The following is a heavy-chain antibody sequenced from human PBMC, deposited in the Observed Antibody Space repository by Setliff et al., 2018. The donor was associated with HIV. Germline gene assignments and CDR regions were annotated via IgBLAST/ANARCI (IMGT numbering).Heavy chain of an antibody. V-gene: IGHV4-61*05. CDR1: GGSISSSSYY. CDR3: ARALAGGSGWNYFDL. D-gene: IGHD6-19*01. Sequence: SETLSLTCTVSGGSISSSSYYWGWIRQPPGKGLEWIGHVYTTGSASYNPSLESRVTILEALSKNQFSLNLDSVTAADTAVYFCARALAGGSGWNYFDLWGPGTLVTVSS. J-gene: IGHJ4*02. CDR2: VYTTGSA.